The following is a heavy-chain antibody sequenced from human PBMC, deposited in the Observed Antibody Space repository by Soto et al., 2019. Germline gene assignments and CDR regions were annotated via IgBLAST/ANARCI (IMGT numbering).Heavy chain of an antibody. CDR1: GGSISSYY. J-gene: IGHJ5*02. D-gene: IGHD3-10*01. Sequence: QVQLQESGPGLVKPSETLSLTCTVSGGSISSYYWSWIRQPPGKGLEWIGYIYYSGSTNYNPSLKSRVTISVDTSKNQFSLKLSSVTAADTAVYYCARDLLPDYYGSGSYYNWFDPWGQGTLVTVSS. CDR2: IYYSGST. V-gene: IGHV4-59*01. CDR3: ARDLLPDYYGSGSYYNWFDP.